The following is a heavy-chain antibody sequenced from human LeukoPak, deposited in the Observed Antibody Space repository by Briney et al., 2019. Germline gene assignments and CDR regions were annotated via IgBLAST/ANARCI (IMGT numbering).Heavy chain of an antibody. V-gene: IGHV1-2*02. D-gene: IGHD3-10*01. J-gene: IGHJ4*02. CDR3: ARDGEYGTGSYYRGCFDY. Sequence: GASVKVSCKGSGYTFTGYYMHWVRQAPGQGLEWMGWINPISGTTNYAQRLQGRVTVTSDTSISTVYMELSRLESDDTAVYYCARDGEYGTGSYYRGCFDYWGQGTLVTVSS. CDR2: INPISGTT. CDR1: GYTFTGYY.